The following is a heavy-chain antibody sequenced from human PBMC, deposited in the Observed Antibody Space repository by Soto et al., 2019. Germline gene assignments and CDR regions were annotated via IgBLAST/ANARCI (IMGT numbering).Heavy chain of an antibody. D-gene: IGHD6-13*01. CDR1: GYTFTSYG. J-gene: IGHJ4*02. V-gene: IGHV1-18*04. CDR2: ISTYNGDT. Sequence: ASVKVSCKTSGYTFTSYGISWVRQAPGQGLEWMGWISTYNGDTHYAQKLQGRVTMTTDTSTSTAYMELRNLRSDDKAVYYCARSNGIAAAGPPFDYWGQGALVTVSS. CDR3: ARSNGIAAAGPPFDY.